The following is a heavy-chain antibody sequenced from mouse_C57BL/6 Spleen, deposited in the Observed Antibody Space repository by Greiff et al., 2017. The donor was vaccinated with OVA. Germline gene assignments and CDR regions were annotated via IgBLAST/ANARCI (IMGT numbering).Heavy chain of an antibody. Sequence: QVQLKQSGAELVRPGASVTLSCKASGYTFTDYEMHWVKQTPVHGLEWIGAIDPETGGTAYNQKFKGKAILTADKSSSTAYMELRSLTSEDSAVYYCTRSYYYGSSWFAYWGQGTLVTVSA. CDR2: IDPETGGT. J-gene: IGHJ3*01. CDR1: GYTFTDYE. V-gene: IGHV1-15*01. D-gene: IGHD1-1*01. CDR3: TRSYYYGSSWFAY.